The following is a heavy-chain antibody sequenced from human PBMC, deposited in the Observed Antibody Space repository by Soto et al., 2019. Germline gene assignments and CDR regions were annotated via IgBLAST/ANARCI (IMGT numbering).Heavy chain of an antibody. D-gene: IGHD3-16*02. CDR2: ISYDGSVK. CDR1: GFTFSTYA. V-gene: IGHV3-30-3*01. J-gene: IGHJ4*02. Sequence: QVQLVESGGGVVQPGRSLRLSCAASGFTFSTYAMHWVRQAPGKGLEWVAVISYDGSVKYYADSVKGRFTISRDNSKNTLYLQMNSLRAEDTAVYYCARDLEMATVIGGLWGQGTLVTVSS. CDR3: ARDLEMATVIGGL.